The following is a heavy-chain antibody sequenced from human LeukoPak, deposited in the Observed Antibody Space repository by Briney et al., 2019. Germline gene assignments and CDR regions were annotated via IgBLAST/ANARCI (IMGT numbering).Heavy chain of an antibody. V-gene: IGHV3-7*01. D-gene: IGHD1-26*01. J-gene: IGHJ6*03. CDR2: IKQDGSEK. CDR3: ARVDGAGTYYYYYYMDV. CDR1: GFTFSSYW. Sequence: PGGSLRLSCAASGFTFSSYWMSWVRQAPGKGLEWVANIKQDGSEKYYVDSVKGRFTISRDNAKNSLYLQMNSLRAEDTAVYYCARVDGAGTYYYYYYMDVWGKGTTVTVSS.